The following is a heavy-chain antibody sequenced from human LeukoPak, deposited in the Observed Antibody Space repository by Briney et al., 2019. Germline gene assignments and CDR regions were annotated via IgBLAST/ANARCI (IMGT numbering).Heavy chain of an antibody. D-gene: IGHD4-23*01. Sequence: GGSLRLSCAASGFSVSSNYMSWVRQAPGKGLEWVSLTYSGGSSYYADSVQGRFTISRDNSKNTLYLQMNSLRAEDTAVYYCASFYGGPRDAFDIWGQGTMVTVSS. V-gene: IGHV3-66*02. CDR3: ASFYGGPRDAFDI. CDR2: TYSGGSS. CDR1: GFSVSSNY. J-gene: IGHJ3*02.